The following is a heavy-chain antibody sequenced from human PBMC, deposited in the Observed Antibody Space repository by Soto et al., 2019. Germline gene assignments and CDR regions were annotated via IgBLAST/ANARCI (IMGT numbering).Heavy chain of an antibody. CDR1: GGSFSGYY. CDR2: INHSGST. D-gene: IGHD5-18*01. V-gene: IGHV4-34*01. J-gene: IGHJ4*02. CDR3: ARVPPGSYPRFDY. Sequence: SKTLSLTWAVYGGSFSGYYWSWLRQPPGKGLEWIGEINHSGSTNYNPSLKSRVIISVDTSKDQFSLKLSSVTAADTAVYYCARVPPGSYPRFDYWGQGTLVTVS.